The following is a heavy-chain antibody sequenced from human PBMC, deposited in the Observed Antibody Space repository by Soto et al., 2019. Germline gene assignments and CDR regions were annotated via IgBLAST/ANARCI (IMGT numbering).Heavy chain of an antibody. J-gene: IGHJ6*02. CDR2: ISYTGRT. Sequence: QVQLQESAPGLVKPSETLSLTCIVSGDSVTSGSYYWTWLRQPPGKGLEWIGYISYTGRTTYNPSPQSRVTISVDTSKNDFSLNLSSVTAADTAVYFCAREWGLLPYYVMNVWGHGTAVTVSS. D-gene: IGHD7-27*01. CDR1: GDSVTSGSYY. V-gene: IGHV4-61*03. CDR3: AREWGLLPYYVMNV.